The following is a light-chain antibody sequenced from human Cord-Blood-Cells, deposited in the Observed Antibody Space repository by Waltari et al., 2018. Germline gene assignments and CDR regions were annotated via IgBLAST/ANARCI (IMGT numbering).Light chain of an antibody. Sequence: QSALTQPASVSGSPGQSLTIPCTGTRSDVGSYNLVSWYQQHPGKAPKLMIYEVSKRPSGVSNRFAGSKSGNTASLTISGLQAEDEADYYCCSYAGSSTWVFGGGTKLTVL. CDR2: EVS. J-gene: IGLJ3*02. CDR1: RSDVGSYNL. V-gene: IGLV2-23*02. CDR3: CSYAGSSTWV.